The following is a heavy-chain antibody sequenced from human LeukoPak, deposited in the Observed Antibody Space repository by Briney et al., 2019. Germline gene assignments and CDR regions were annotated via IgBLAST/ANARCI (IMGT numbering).Heavy chain of an antibody. D-gene: IGHD6-25*01. CDR2: IYTSEST. V-gene: IGHV4-4*07. J-gene: IGHJ4*02. Sequence: PSETLSLTCTVSGGSMYNYYWTWIRQSAGKGLEWIGRIYTSESTYYNPSLKSRVTMSIDTSKNQFSLKLSSVTAADTAIYYCARARAAANTYVDYWGQGTLVTVSS. CDR1: GGSMYNYY. CDR3: ARARAAANTYVDY.